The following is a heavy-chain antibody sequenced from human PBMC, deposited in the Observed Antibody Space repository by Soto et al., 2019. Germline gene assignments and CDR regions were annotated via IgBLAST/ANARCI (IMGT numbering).Heavy chain of an antibody. CDR1: GFTFSSYS. V-gene: IGHV3-48*01. CDR2: ISSSSSTI. J-gene: IGHJ3*02. Sequence: GGSLRLSCAASGFTFSSYSMNWVRQAPGKGLEWVSYISSSSSTIYYADSVKGRFTISRDNAKNSLYLQMNSLRAEDTAVYYCARDEYSGYGHAFDIWGQGTMVTVSS. D-gene: IGHD5-12*01. CDR3: ARDEYSGYGHAFDI.